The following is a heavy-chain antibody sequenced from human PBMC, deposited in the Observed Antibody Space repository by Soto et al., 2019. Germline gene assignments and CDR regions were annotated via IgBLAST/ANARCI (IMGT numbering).Heavy chain of an antibody. CDR3: ARDMGASSSWYQDAFAI. Sequence: SETLSLTCTVSGGSISSYYWSWIRQPAGKGLEWIGRIYTSGSTNYNPSLKSRVTMSVDTSKNQFSLKLSSVTAADTAVYYCARDMGASSSWYQDAFAIWGQGTMVTVSS. CDR1: GGSISSYY. J-gene: IGHJ3*02. D-gene: IGHD6-13*01. V-gene: IGHV4-4*07. CDR2: IYTSGST.